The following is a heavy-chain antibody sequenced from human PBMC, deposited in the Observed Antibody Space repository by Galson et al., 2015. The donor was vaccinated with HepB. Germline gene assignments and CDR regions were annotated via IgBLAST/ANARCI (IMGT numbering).Heavy chain of an antibody. J-gene: IGHJ5*02. CDR1: GFTFGDYA. D-gene: IGHD3-3*01. V-gene: IGHV3-49*04. CDR2: IRSKGYGGTT. CDR3: TRIRIITIFGVITGGWFDP. Sequence: SLRLSCAGSGFTFGDYAMSWVRQAPGKGLEWVGFIRSKGYGGTTEYAASVRGRFTISRDDSKSIAYLQMNSLKTEDTAVYYCTRIRIITIFGVITGGWFDPWGQGTLVTVSS.